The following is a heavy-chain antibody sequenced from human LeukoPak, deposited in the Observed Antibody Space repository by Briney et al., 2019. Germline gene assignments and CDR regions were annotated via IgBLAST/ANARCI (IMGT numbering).Heavy chain of an antibody. CDR1: GGSISSGGYY. D-gene: IGHD2-21*02. J-gene: IGHJ4*02. Sequence: SETLSLTCTVSGGSISSGGYYWGWIRQPPGKGLEWIGSIYYSGSTYYNPSLKSRVTISVDTSKNQFSLKLSSVTAADTAVYYCARPGAYCDGDCYFDYWGQGTLVTVSS. CDR2: IYYSGST. V-gene: IGHV4-39*01. CDR3: ARPGAYCDGDCYFDY.